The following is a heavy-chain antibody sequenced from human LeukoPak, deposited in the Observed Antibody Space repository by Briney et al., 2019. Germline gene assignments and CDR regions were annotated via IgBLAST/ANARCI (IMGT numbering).Heavy chain of an antibody. CDR3: ARKFFGWGIFQDY. CDR1: GFTFSSYG. Sequence: PGGSLRLSCAASGFTFSSYGMHWVRQAPGKGLEWVAVIWYDGSNKYYADSVKGRFTISRDNSKNTVYLQMNSLGGEDTAVYYGARKFFGWGIFQDYWGKETLVTAPS. J-gene: IGHJ4*02. D-gene: IGHD3-3*01. CDR2: IWYDGSNK. V-gene: IGHV3-33*01.